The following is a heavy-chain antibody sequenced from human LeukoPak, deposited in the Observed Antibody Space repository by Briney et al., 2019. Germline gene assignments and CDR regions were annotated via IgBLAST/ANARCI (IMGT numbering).Heavy chain of an antibody. CDR2: FYSGGRT. CDR1: GFTFSSNY. Sequence: GGSLRLSCAASGFTFSSNYMSWVRQAPGKGLEGVSVFYSGGRTYYSDSVKGRFTISRDNSKNTLYLQMNGLRAEDTAVYYCAKLGGNVGFWGQGTLVTVSS. V-gene: IGHV3-53*01. CDR3: AKLGGNVGF. D-gene: IGHD4-23*01. J-gene: IGHJ4*02.